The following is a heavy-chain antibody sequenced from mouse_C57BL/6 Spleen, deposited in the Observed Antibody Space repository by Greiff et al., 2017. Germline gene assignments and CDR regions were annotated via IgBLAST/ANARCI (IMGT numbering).Heavy chain of an antibody. D-gene: IGHD2-4*01. V-gene: IGHV3-6*01. CDR2: ISYDGSN. CDR3: ARARDYDYDVRNYYAMDY. Sequence: DVKLQESGPGLVKPSQSLSLTCSVTGYSITSGYYWTWIRQFPGNKLEWMGYISYDGSNNYNPSLKNRISITRDTSKNQFFLKLNSVTTEDTATYYCARARDYDYDVRNYYAMDYWGQGTSVTVSS. CDR1: GYSITSGYY. J-gene: IGHJ4*01.